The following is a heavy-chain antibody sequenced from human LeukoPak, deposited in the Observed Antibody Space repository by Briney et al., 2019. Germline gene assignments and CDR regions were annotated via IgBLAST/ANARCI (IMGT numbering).Heavy chain of an antibody. D-gene: IGHD6-19*01. V-gene: IGHV3-66*01. CDR1: GFTVSNNY. CDR3: GVDLQQWGTRSGAFDI. Sequence: GGSLRLSCAASGFTVSNNYMSWVRQAPGKGLEGVSVIYSDATTYYAASVKDRFFLYRDISKKHLFLQMNGLGVGDTGMYYCGVDLQQWGTRSGAFDIWGQGTMVTVSS. J-gene: IGHJ3*02. CDR2: IYSDATT.